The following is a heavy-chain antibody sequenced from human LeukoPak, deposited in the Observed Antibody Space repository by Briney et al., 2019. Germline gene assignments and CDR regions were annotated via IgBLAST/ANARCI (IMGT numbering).Heavy chain of an antibody. CDR3: AKRWLGVRYFDY. CDR2: FDPEDGET. Sequence: ASVKVSCKVSGYTLTELSMHWVRQAPGKGLEWMGGFDPEDGETIYAQKFQGRVTMTEDTSTDTAYMELRSLRSEDTAVYYCAKRWLGVRYFDYWGQGTLVTVSS. V-gene: IGHV1-24*01. CDR1: GYTLTELS. D-gene: IGHD6-19*01. J-gene: IGHJ4*02.